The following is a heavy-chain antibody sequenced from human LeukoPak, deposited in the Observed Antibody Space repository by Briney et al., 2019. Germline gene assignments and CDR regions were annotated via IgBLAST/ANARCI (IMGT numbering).Heavy chain of an antibody. V-gene: IGHV4-34*01. CDR1: GGSFSGYY. Sequence: SETLSLTCAVYGGSFSGYYWSWIRQPPGKGLEWIGEINHSGSTNYSPSLKSRVTISIDTSRNHVSMNLNSVTAADTAVYYCARGAGPPWFDPWGQGTLVTVSS. CDR2: INHSGST. CDR3: ARGAGPPWFDP. D-gene: IGHD6-19*01. J-gene: IGHJ5*02.